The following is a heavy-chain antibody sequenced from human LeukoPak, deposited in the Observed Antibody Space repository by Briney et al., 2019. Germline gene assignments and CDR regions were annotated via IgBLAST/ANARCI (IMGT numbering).Heavy chain of an antibody. CDR2: XXAXXST. CDR1: GGSISSGGYF. V-gene: IGHV4-61*02. CDR3: AXXNCPTTXXXXXVAFDI. Sequence: SETLSLTCTVSGGSISSGGYFWSWIRQPAGKGLEXXXXXXAXXSTXYNPSLXSRVTISVDTSKNQFSLKLTSVTAADTAVYYXAXXNCPTTXXXXXVAFDIWGQXTXXTVSS. D-gene: IGHD1-26*01. J-gene: IGHJ3*02.